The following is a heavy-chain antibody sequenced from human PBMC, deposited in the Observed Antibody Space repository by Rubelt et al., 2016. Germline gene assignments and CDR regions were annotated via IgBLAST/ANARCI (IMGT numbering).Heavy chain of an antibody. V-gene: IGHV5-51*01. J-gene: IGHJ3*02. CDR3: ASLSSSSHDAFDI. CDR2: IYPGDSDT. D-gene: IGHD6-6*01. CDR1: GYSFTSYW. Sequence: EVQLVQSGAEVKKPGESLKISCKGSGYSFTSYWIGWVRQMPGKGLEWMGIIYPGDSDTRYSPSFQCQVTSSADKSISTAYLQGSSLKASDTAMYYCASLSSSSHDAFDIWGQGTMVTVSS.